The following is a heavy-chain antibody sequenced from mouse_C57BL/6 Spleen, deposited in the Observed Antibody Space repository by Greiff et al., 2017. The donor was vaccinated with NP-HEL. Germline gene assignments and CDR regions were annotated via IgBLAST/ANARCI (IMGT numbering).Heavy chain of an antibody. D-gene: IGHD2-4*01. CDR3: ARHGDYDSTWFAY. V-gene: IGHV2-6-1*01. CDR1: GFSLTSYG. CDR2: IWSDGST. Sequence: QVQLKESGPGLVAPSQSLSITCTVSGFSLTSYGVHWVRQPPGKGLEWLVVIWSDGSTTYNSALKSRLSISKDNSKSQVFLKMNSLQTDDTAMYYCARHGDYDSTWFAYWGQGTLVTVSA. J-gene: IGHJ3*01.